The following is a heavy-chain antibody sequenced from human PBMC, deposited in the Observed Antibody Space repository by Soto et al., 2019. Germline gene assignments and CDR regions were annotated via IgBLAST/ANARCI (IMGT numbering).Heavy chain of an antibody. CDR2: INHSGST. CDR1: GGSFSGYY. V-gene: IGHV4-34*01. Sequence: PSETLSLTCAVYGGSFSGYYWNWIRQPPGKGLGWIGEINHSGSTNYNPSLKSRVTISVDTSKNQFSLKLSSVTAADTAVYYCARGLDYVVYWGQGTLVTVSS. CDR3: ARGLDYVVY. J-gene: IGHJ4*02.